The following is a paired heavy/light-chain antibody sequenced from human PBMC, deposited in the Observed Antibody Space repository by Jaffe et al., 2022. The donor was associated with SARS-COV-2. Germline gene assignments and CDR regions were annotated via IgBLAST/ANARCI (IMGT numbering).Light chain of an antibody. CDR3: QQSYSTPPT. CDR1: QSISSY. CDR2: AAS. Sequence: DIQMTQSPSSLSASVGDRVTITCRASQSISSYLNWYQQKPGKAPKSLIYAASSLQSGVPSRFSGSGSGTDFTLTISSLQPEDFATYYCQQSYSTPPTFGQGTRVEIK. J-gene: IGKJ2*01. V-gene: IGKV1-39*01.
Heavy chain of an antibody. CDR3: ARGKVAAVGSGWFDP. J-gene: IGHJ5*02. D-gene: IGHD6-13*01. Sequence: EVQLMESGGGLVQPGGSLRLSCAASGFSFTSFWMTWVRQAPGKGLEWVASINQGGDERNYVDSVKGRFTISRDNSRNLMYLQMNTLRDEDTAVYYCARGKVAAVGSGWFDPWGQGTLVTVSS. CDR2: INQGGDER. CDR1: GFSFTSFW. V-gene: IGHV3-7*03.